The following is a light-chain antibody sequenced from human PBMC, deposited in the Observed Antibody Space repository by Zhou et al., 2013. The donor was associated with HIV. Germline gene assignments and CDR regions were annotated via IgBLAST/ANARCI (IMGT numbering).Light chain of an antibody. V-gene: IGKV3-20*01. CDR2: GAF. CDR1: QSVSSY. Sequence: EIVMTQSPATLSLSPGERATLSCRASQSVSSYLAWYQQKPDQAPRLLISGAFNRAAGIPDRFSGSRSGTDFTLTISRVQPEDFAMYYCQQYDDSPPSYTFGQGTKLDI. J-gene: IGKJ2*01. CDR3: QQYDDSPPSYT.